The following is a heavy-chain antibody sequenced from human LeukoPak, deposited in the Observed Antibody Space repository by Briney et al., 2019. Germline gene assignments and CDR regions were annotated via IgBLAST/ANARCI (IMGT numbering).Heavy chain of an antibody. V-gene: IGHV1-46*01. CDR1: GYTFTSYY. CDR3: ARRDGAWYYFDY. D-gene: IGHD1-26*01. CDR2: INPSGGST. J-gene: IGHJ4*02. Sequence: ASVKVSCKVSGYTFTSYYMHWVRQAPGQGLEWMGIINPSGGSTSYAQKFQGRVTMTRDTSTSTVYMELSSLRSEDTAVYYCARRDGAWYYFDYWGQGTLVTVSS.